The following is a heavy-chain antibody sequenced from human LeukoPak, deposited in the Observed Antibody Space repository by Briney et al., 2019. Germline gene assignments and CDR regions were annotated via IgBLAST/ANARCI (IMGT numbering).Heavy chain of an antibody. CDR1: GGSISSYY. CDR2: IKQDGSEK. Sequence: ETLSLTCTVSGGSISSYYWSWIRQPPGKGLEWVANIKQDGSEKYYVDSVKGRFTISRDNAKNSLYLQMNSLRAEDTAVYYCNLWGSYRFFDYWGQGTLVTVSS. V-gene: IGHV3-7*01. D-gene: IGHD3-16*02. J-gene: IGHJ4*02. CDR3: NLWGSYRFFDY.